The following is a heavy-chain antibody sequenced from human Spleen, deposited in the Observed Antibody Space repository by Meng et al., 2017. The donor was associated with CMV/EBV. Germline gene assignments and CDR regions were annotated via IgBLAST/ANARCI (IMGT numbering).Heavy chain of an antibody. CDR2: ISVYNGNT. J-gene: IGHJ6*02. V-gene: IGHV1-18*01. D-gene: IGHD2-2*01. CDR3: ARCPDSYLDGMDV. CDR1: GFSFTSYG. Sequence: ASVKVSCKASGFSFTSYGISWVRQAPGQGLEWMGWISVYNGNTNYAHKLQGRVTVTTETSMSTAYMELRSLRSDDTAVYYCARCPDSYLDGMDVWGQGTTVTVSS.